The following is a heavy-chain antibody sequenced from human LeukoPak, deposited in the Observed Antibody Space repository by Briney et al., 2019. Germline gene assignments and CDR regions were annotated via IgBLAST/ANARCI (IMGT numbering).Heavy chain of an antibody. V-gene: IGHV4-59*04. J-gene: IGHJ3*02. Sequence: SETLSLTCTVSGGSISSYYWSWIRQPPGKGLEWIGYIYYSGSTYYNPSLKSRVTISVDTSKNQFSLKLSSVTAADTAVYYCARQDYDFWIDAFDIWGQGTMVTVSS. D-gene: IGHD3-3*01. CDR2: IYYSGST. CDR1: GGSISSYY. CDR3: ARQDYDFWIDAFDI.